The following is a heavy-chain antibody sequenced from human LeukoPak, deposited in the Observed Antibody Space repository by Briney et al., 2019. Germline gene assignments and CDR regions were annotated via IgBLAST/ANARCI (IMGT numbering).Heavy chain of an antibody. CDR3: ARRNTADASIDF. V-gene: IGHV4-59*08. J-gene: IGHJ4*02. CDR1: GGSIIGHW. Sequence: SETLSLTCSVSGGSIIGHWWSWIRQPPGRGLEWIGDVFYSGSNNYNPSLKSRLTISLDTSKNQFSLNLRSVTATDTAMYYCARRNTADASIDFWGQGTLVTASS. D-gene: IGHD4-17*01. CDR2: VFYSGSN.